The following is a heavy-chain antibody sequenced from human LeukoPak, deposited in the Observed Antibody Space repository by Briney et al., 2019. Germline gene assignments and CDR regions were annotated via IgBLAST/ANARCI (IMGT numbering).Heavy chain of an antibody. V-gene: IGHV3-74*01. CDR1: GLTFSSYW. CDR3: ARGLGIAVAGNWFDP. Sequence: GGSLRLSCAASGLTFSSYWMHWVRQAPGKGLVWVSRINTDGSSASYADSVKGRFTISRDNAKNTLYLQMSSLRAEDTAVYYCARGLGIAVAGNWFDPWGQGTLVTVSS. J-gene: IGHJ5*02. CDR2: INTDGSSA. D-gene: IGHD6-19*01.